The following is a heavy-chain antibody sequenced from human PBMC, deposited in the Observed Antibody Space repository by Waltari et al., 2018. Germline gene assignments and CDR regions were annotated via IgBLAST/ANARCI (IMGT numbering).Heavy chain of an antibody. V-gene: IGHV3-48*03. CDR1: GFTFSSYE. J-gene: IGHJ2*01. D-gene: IGHD2-15*01. CDR2: ISSSGSTI. CDR3: ARRRPRYFSGGSCPPYYWYFYL. Sequence: EVQLVESGGGWVQTGGSLRLYCAASGFTFSSYESNWVRRATGKGMEWVSDISSSGSTIYYADAFKVRFTISSDNAKNSLYLQMTSLRAEDTAVYYCARRRPRYFSGGSCPPYYWYFYLWGRGTLVTVSS.